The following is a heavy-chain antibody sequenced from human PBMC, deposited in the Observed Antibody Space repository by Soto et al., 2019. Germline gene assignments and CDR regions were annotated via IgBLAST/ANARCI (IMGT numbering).Heavy chain of an antibody. CDR3: AKDVTWNYYFELDY. D-gene: IGHD1-7*01. Sequence: GGSLRLSCAASGFTFSSYAMSWVRQAPGKGLEWVSSISGSGGSTYYADSVKGRFTISRDNSKNTLYLQMNSLRAEDTAVYYCAKDVTWNYYFELDYWGQGTLFTVSS. CDR2: ISGSGGST. V-gene: IGHV3-23*01. J-gene: IGHJ4*02. CDR1: GFTFSSYA.